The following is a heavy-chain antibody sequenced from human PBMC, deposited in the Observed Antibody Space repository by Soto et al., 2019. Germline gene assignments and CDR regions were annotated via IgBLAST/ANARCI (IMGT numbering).Heavy chain of an antibody. Sequence: QERLVQSGAEVRKPGSSVKVSCKVTGGTSTRYAINWVRQAPGQGLEWRGGIVPMFGTSKSAQKFQGRVTITADTSTNIAYMELRSLRSEDTAVYYCNRGSEYDFWSGYLWGQGTLVSVSS. V-gene: IGHV1-69*06. CDR2: IVPMFGTS. CDR1: GGTSTRYA. CDR3: NRGSEYDFWSGYL. D-gene: IGHD3-3*01. J-gene: IGHJ4*02.